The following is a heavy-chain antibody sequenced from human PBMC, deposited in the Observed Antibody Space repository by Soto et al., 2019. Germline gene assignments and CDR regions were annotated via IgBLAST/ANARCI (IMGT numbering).Heavy chain of an antibody. V-gene: IGHV5-51*01. Sequence: ESLKISCKTSGYSFTSHWIASVRQMPGKGLERMGLFYPSDSDIRYRPSFQGQVTISVDKSISTAYLQWSSVKDSDTATYYCARQDYSNYRGGMDVWGQGITVTVSS. CDR3: ARQDYSNYRGGMDV. D-gene: IGHD2-2*01. CDR2: FYPSDSDI. J-gene: IGHJ6*02. CDR1: GYSFTSHW.